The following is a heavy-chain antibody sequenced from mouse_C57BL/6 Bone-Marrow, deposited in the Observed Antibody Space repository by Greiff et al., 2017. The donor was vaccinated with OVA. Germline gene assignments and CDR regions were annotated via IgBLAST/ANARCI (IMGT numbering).Heavy chain of an antibody. V-gene: IGHV3-5*01. J-gene: IGHJ2*01. D-gene: IGHD2-14*01. Sequence: EVQLQESGPGLVKPSQTVFLTCTVTGISITTGNYRWSWLRQFPGNKLEWIGYISYSGTITYNPSLTSPTTITRDTPKNQFFLEMNSLTAEDTATYYCARSTKGYYFDYWGQGTTLTVSS. CDR2: ISYSGTI. CDR3: ARSTKGYYFDY. CDR1: GISITTGNYR.